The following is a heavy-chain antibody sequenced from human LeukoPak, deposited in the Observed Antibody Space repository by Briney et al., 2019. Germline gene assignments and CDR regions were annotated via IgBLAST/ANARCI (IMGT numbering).Heavy chain of an antibody. V-gene: IGHV1-18*01. D-gene: IGHD4-17*01. CDR1: GYTFTSYG. J-gene: IGHJ5*02. CDR2: ISAYNGNT. CDR3: ARGLMTTVTTALGPP. Sequence: HRASVKVSCKASGYTFTSYGISWVRQAPGQGLEWMGWISAYNGNTNYAQKFQGRVTMTRNTSISTAYMELSSLRSEDTAVYYCARGLMTTVTTALGPPWGQGTLVTVSS.